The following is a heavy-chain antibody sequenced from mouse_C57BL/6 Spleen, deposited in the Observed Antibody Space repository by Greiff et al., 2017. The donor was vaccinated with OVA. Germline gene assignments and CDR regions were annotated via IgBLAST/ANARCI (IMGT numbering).Heavy chain of an antibody. CDR2: IDPSDSET. Sequence: VQLQESGAELVRPGSSVKLSCKASGYTFTSYWMHWVKQRPIQGLEWIGNIDPSDSETHYNQKFKDKATLTVDKSSSTAYMQLISLTSEDFAVYYCASSKTGTAMDYWGQGTSVTVSS. J-gene: IGHJ4*01. V-gene: IGHV1-52*01. CDR1: GYTFTSYW. CDR3: ASSKTGTAMDY. D-gene: IGHD4-1*01.